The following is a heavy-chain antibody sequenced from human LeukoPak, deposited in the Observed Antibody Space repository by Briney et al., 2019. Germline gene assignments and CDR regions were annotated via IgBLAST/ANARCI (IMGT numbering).Heavy chain of an antibody. D-gene: IGHD6-13*01. CDR2: IYSGGST. V-gene: IGHV3-66*01. CDR1: GFTVSSNY. J-gene: IGHJ4*02. Sequence: PGGSLRLSCAASGFTVSSNYMSWVRQAPGKGLEWVSVIYSGGSTYYADSVKGRFTISRDNSKNTLYLQMNSLRAEDTAVYYCARVYMAAADKSVWFWVDYWGQGTLVTVSS. CDR3: ARVYMAAADKSVWFWVDY.